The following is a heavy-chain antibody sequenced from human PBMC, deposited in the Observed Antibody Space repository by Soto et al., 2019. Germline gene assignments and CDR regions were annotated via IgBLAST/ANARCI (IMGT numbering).Heavy chain of an antibody. D-gene: IGHD3-9*01. CDR2: IYSGGST. CDR3: ASSPLTGGNYYGMDV. J-gene: IGHJ6*02. CDR1: GFTVSSNY. Sequence: PGGSLRLSCAASGFTVSSNYMSWVRQAPGKGLEWVSVIYSGGSTYYADSVQGRFTISRDNSKNTLYLQMNSLRAEDTAVYYCASSPLTGGNYYGMDVSGQGTTVTVSS. V-gene: IGHV3-53*01.